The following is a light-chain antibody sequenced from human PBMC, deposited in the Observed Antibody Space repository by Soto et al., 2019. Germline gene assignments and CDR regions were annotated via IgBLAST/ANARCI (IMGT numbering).Light chain of an antibody. CDR1: QSISSY. Sequence: EVVLTQSPDTLSLPPGERATLSCRASQSISSYLAWYQQKPGQAPRLLIYDASSRATGIPARFSGSGSGTDFTLTISSLEPEDFAVYYCQQLTDGPPQWTFGQGNKVEIK. V-gene: IGKV3-11*01. CDR3: QQLTDGPPQWT. J-gene: IGKJ1*01. CDR2: DAS.